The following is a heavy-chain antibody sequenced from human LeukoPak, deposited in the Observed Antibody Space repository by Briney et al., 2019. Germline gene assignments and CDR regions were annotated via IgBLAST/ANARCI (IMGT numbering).Heavy chain of an antibody. Sequence: PGGSLRLSCAASGCTFNTYSMNWVRQAPGKGLQWVSSISSTGTYIYYADSLKGRFTISRDNAKNSLYLQMNSLTAEDTAVYYCAREEDYYDSSGSPAGAFDIWGQGTMVTVSS. D-gene: IGHD3-22*01. CDR2: ISSTGTYI. V-gene: IGHV3-21*01. J-gene: IGHJ3*02. CDR3: AREEDYYDSSGSPAGAFDI. CDR1: GCTFNTYS.